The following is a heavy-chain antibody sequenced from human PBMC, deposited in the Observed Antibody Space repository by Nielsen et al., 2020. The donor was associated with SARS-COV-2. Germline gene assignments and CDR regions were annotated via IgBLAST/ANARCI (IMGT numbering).Heavy chain of an antibody. CDR2: IYYSGST. CDR1: GGSISSSSYH. CDR3: ARTRAIAAVSYYFDY. Sequence: GSLRLSCTVSGGSISSSSYHWGWIRQPPGKGLEWIGSIYYSGSTYYNPSLKSRVTISVDTSKNQFSLKLSSVTAADTAVYYCARTRAIAAVSYYFDYWGQGTLVTVSS. V-gene: IGHV4-39*01. D-gene: IGHD6-13*01. J-gene: IGHJ4*02.